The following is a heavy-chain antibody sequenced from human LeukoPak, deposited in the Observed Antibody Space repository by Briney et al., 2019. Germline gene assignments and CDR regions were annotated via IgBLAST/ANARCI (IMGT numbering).Heavy chain of an antibody. CDR1: GFTVSSNY. CDR2: ISSSSHM. J-gene: IGHJ1*01. D-gene: IGHD1-26*01. CDR3: ARDSGSSYGYYFLH. Sequence: GGSLRLSCAASGFTVSSNYMSWVRQAPGKGLEWVSSISSSSHMFYADSVKGRFSISRDNANNSLYLQMNSLRAEDTAVYYCARDSGSSYGYYFLHWGQGTLVTVSS. V-gene: IGHV3-69-1*01.